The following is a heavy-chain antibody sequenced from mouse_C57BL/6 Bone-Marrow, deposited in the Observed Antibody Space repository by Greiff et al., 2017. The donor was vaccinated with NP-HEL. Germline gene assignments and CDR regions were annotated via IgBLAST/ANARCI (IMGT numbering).Heavy chain of an antibody. V-gene: IGHV1-55*01. D-gene: IGHD1-1*01. CDR1: GYTFTSYW. J-gene: IGHJ1*03. CDR3: ARTTVVAWYFDV. Sequence: QVQLQQPGAELVKPGASVKMSCKASGYTFTSYWITWVKQRPGQGLEWIGDIYPGSGSTNYNEKFKSKATLTVDTSSSTAYMQLSSLTSEDSAVYYCARTTVVAWYFDVWGTGTTVTVSS. CDR2: IYPGSGST.